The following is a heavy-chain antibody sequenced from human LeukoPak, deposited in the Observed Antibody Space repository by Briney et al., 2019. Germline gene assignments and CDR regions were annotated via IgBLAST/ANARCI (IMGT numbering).Heavy chain of an antibody. CDR3: ARARVPIAVAGLYYFDY. J-gene: IGHJ4*02. CDR2: IKPDSGSS. CDR1: GYTFTAYY. D-gene: IGHD6-19*01. Sequence: ASVKVSCMASGYTFTAYYIHWLRQAPGQGPEWMGWIKPDSGSSHYAQKFQGRVTMTRDTSSNSAYMDLTRLKSDDTAVYYCARARVPIAVAGLYYFDYWGQGALVTVSS. V-gene: IGHV1-2*02.